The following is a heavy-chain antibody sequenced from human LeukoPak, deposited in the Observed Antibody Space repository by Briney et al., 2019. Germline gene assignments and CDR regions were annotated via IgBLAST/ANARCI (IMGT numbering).Heavy chain of an antibody. CDR1: GASISNNY. Sequence: SETLSLTCSVSGASISNNYWNWIRQSAGKGLEWIGRLYNSGGINYNPSLKSRVTISVDTSKNQFSLKLSSVTAADTAVYYCARVRGHYYYYMDVWGKGTTVTVSS. V-gene: IGHV4-4*07. CDR3: ARVRGHYYYYMDV. J-gene: IGHJ6*03. CDR2: LYNSGGI.